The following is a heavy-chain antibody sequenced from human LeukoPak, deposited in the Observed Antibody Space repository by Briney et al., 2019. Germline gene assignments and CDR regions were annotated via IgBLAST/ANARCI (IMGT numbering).Heavy chain of an antibody. Sequence: GGSLRLSCAASGFTFSSYAMSWVRQAPGKGLEWVSAISGSGGSTYYADSVKGRFTISRDNSKNTLYLQMNSLRAEDTAVYYCAKDGYSYGHDYCYYYYMDVWGKGTTVTVSS. J-gene: IGHJ6*03. V-gene: IGHV3-23*01. D-gene: IGHD5-18*01. CDR2: ISGSGGST. CDR3: AKDGYSYGHDYCYYYYMDV. CDR1: GFTFSSYA.